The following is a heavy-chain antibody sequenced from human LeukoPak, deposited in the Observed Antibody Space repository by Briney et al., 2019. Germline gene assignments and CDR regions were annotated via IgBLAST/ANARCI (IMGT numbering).Heavy chain of an antibody. D-gene: IGHD3-22*01. V-gene: IGHV1-69*04. CDR3: ASVTYYYDSSGYYYDY. CDR1: GYTFTSYG. CDR2: IIPILGIA. J-gene: IGHJ4*02. Sequence: SVKVSCKASGYTFTSYGISWVRQAPGQGLEWMGRIIPILGIANYAQKFQGRVTITADKSTSTAYMELSSLRSEDTAVYYCASVTYYYDSSGYYYDYWGQGTLVTVSS.